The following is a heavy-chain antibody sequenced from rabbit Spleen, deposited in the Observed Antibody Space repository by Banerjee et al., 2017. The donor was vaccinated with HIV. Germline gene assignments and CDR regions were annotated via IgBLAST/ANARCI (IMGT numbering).Heavy chain of an antibody. J-gene: IGHJ6*01. CDR3: ARDSGSSFSSYVMDL. Sequence: QEQLVESGGGLVQPEGSLTLTCTAAGFSFSSSYYMCWVRQAPGKGLEWIACIDTGGSAFTYFASWAKGRFTISKTSSTTVTLQMTSLTAADTATYFFARDSGSSFSSYVMDLWGPGTLVTVS. CDR2: IDTGGSAFT. V-gene: IGHV1S45*01. CDR1: GFSFSSSYY. D-gene: IGHD8-1*01.